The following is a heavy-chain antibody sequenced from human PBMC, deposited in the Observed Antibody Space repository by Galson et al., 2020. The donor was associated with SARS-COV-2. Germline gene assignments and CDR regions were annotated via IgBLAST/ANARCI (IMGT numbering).Heavy chain of an antibody. Sequence: GGSLRLSCAASGFTFSNAWMSWVRQAPGKGLEWVGRIKSKTDGGTTEYAAPVKGRFTISRDDSKNTLYLQMNSLKTEDTAVYYCTTDKRVRFLDTRHYYYYMDVWGKGTTVTVSS. CDR3: TTDKRVRFLDTRHYYYYMDV. CDR2: IKSKTDGGTT. J-gene: IGHJ6*03. CDR1: GFTFSNAW. D-gene: IGHD3-3*01. V-gene: IGHV3-15*01.